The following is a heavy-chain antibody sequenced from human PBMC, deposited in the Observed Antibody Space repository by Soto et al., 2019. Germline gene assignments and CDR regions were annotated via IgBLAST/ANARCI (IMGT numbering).Heavy chain of an antibody. V-gene: IGHV3-53*04. Sequence: EVPLVESGGGLVQPGGSLRLSCVASGIPVSSNYMTWVRQAPGKGLEWVSVLHSGGDTYYANSVKGRFTISRHDSTNTLFLQMISLTAEDTAVYYCARDGPYYYASRMDVWGQGTTVTVSS. D-gene: IGHD3-10*01. J-gene: IGHJ6*02. CDR1: GIPVSSNY. CDR3: ARDGPYYYASRMDV. CDR2: LHSGGDT.